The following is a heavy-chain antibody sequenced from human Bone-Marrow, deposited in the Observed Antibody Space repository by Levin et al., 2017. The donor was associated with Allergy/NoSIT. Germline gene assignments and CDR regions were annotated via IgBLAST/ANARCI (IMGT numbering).Heavy chain of an antibody. V-gene: IGHV1-2*02. CDR3: TREIWYFAL. Sequence: WASVKVSCKASGYSFTGYHIHWVRQAPGQGLEWMGCINFDDGGTDYGQKFQERVTMTRDTAITTVYMELTRLESDDTAVYYCTREIWYFALWGRGTQVTVSS. J-gene: IGHJ2*01. CDR2: INFDDGGT. CDR1: GYSFTGYH.